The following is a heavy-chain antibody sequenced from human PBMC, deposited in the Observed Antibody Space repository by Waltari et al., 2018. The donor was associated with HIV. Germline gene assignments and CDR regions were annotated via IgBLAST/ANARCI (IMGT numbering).Heavy chain of an antibody. V-gene: IGHV1-18*01. D-gene: IGHD4-17*01. CDR3: ARAPMTTVTSRGFDI. Sequence: QVQLVQSGAEVKKPGASLKVSCKASGYSFTRYGICRVRQAPGQGLEWIGWISVYNDNTKYAQKIQDRLNMTTDSPTSTAYMELRSLRSDDTAVYYCARAPMTTVTSRGFDIWGQGTMVIVSS. J-gene: IGHJ3*02. CDR1: GYSFTRYG. CDR2: ISVYNDNT.